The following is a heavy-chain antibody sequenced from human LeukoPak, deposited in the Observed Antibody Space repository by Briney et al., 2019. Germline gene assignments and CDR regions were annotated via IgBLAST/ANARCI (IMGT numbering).Heavy chain of an antibody. D-gene: IGHD5-12*01. J-gene: IGHJ4*02. CDR1: GGSISSSSYY. CDR2: IYYSGST. CDR3: ASFKGGYDFFSWAKNGGYYPYYFDY. V-gene: IGHV4-39*07. Sequence: SETLSLTCTVSGGSISSSSYYWGWIRQPPGKGLEWIGNIYYSGSTYYNPSLKSRVTISVDKSKNQFSLKLSSVTAADTAVYYCASFKGGYDFFSWAKNGGYYPYYFDYWGQGTLVTVSS.